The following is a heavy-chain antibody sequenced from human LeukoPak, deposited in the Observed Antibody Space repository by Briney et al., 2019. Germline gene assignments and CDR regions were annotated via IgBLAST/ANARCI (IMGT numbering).Heavy chain of an antibody. D-gene: IGHD2-2*02. J-gene: IGHJ6*02. V-gene: IGHV3-21*01. CDR3: AREKIVVVPAAIQNQYYYYGMDV. CDR2: ISSSSSYI. Sequence: PGGSPRLSCAASGFTFSSYSMNWVRQAPGKGLEWVSSISSSSSYIYYADSVKGRFTISRDNAKNSLYLQMNSLRAEDTAVYYCAREKIVVVPAAIQNQYYYYGMDVWGQGTTVTVSS. CDR1: GFTFSSYS.